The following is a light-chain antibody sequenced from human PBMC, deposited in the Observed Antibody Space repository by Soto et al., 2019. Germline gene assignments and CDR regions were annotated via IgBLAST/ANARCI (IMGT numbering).Light chain of an antibody. Sequence: QSALTQPASVSGSPGESITISCTGTSSDVGGYNYVSWYQQPPGKAPKLMIYEVSNRPSGVSNRFSGSKSGNTASLTISGRQAEDEADYYCSSYTSSSTMVFGGGTKVTVL. V-gene: IGLV2-14*01. CDR2: EVS. J-gene: IGLJ2*01. CDR1: SSDVGGYNY. CDR3: SSYTSSSTMV.